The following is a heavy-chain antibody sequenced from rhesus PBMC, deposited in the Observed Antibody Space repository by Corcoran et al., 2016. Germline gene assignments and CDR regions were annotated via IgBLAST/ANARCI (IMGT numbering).Heavy chain of an antibody. CDR3: AKSPEFTFPGY. D-gene: IGHD2-27*01. J-gene: IGHJ4*01. Sequence: QPQLQESGPGLVKPSETLSLTCAVSGDSISSNYWSWIRQPPGKGLEWIGRISGSGGSTDYNPSLKSRCTSSTDTSKNQYSLKLSSVTAADTAVYYCAKSPEFTFPGYWGQGVLVTVSS. V-gene: IGHV4-173*01. CDR2: ISGSGGST. CDR1: GDSISSNY.